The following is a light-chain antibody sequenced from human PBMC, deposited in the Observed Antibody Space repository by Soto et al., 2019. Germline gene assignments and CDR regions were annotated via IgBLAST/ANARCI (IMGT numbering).Light chain of an antibody. CDR1: QRVDKY. CDR3: QQRTNWPLT. J-gene: IGKJ4*01. Sequence: EIVLTQSPATLSFSPGERATLSCRASQRVDKYLVWYQQKPGQAPRLLIYDASSRATGIPARFSGSGSGTDFTLTITRLEHEDFAVYYCQQRTNWPLTFGGGTKLEIK. V-gene: IGKV3-11*01. CDR2: DAS.